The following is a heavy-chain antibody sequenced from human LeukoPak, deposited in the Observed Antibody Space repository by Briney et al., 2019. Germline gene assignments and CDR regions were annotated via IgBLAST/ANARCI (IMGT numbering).Heavy chain of an antibody. CDR2: IYYSGST. J-gene: IGHJ3*02. D-gene: IGHD1-7*01. V-gene: IGHV4-59*08. CDR1: GGSISRYY. CDR3: ARHLKETGNYGAAFDI. Sequence: PSETLSLTCTVSGGSISRYYWSWIRQPPGKGLEWIGYIYYSGSTNYNPSLKSRVTISVDTSKNQFSLRLNSVTAADTAVYYCARHLKETGNYGAAFDIWGQGTMVTVSS.